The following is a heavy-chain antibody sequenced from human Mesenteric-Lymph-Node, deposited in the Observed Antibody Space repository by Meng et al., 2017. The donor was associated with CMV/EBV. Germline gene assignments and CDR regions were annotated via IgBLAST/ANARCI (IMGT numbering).Heavy chain of an antibody. V-gene: IGHV2-5*02. J-gene: IGHJ4*02. Sequence: FSGFSLSTSGVGVGWIRQPPGKALEFLAIIYWDDDKRYSPSLKSRLTITKDTSKKQVVLTMTNMDPVDTATYYWVHRIQLGTFFYYWGQGTLVTVSS. CDR2: IYWDDDK. CDR3: VHRIQLGTFFYY. D-gene: IGHD1-1*01. CDR1: GFSLSTSGVG.